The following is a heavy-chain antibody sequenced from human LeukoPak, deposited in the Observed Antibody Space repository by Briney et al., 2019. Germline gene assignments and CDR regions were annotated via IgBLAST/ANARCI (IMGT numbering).Heavy chain of an antibody. CDR3: ARDYMVRGVAYFDY. CDR1: GFTFSSYS. D-gene: IGHD3-10*01. CDR2: ISSSSSYI. Sequence: GGSLRLSCAASGFTFSSYSMNWVRQAPGKGLEWVSSISSSSSYIYYADSVKGRFTISRDNAKNSLYLQMSSLRAEDTAVYYCARDYMVRGVAYFDYWGQGTLVTVSS. J-gene: IGHJ4*02. V-gene: IGHV3-21*01.